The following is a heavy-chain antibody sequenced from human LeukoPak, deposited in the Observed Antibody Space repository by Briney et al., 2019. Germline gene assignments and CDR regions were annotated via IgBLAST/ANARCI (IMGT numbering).Heavy chain of an antibody. J-gene: IGHJ4*02. D-gene: IGHD1-26*01. CDR1: SGSISTYY. CDR2: IHYTGST. CDR3: ARSSGSRYYIDY. V-gene: IGHV4-59*01. Sequence: PSETLSLTCTVSSGSISTYYWSWIRRPPGTRLEWIGFIHYTGSTNYNPSLKSRVTISVDTSKNQFSLKLNSVTAADTAVYFCARSSGSRYYIDYWGQGTLVTVSS.